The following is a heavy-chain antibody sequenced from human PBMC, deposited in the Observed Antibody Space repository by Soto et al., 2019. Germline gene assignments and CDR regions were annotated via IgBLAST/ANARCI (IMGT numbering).Heavy chain of an antibody. CDR1: GFTFSNYG. J-gene: IGHJ6*02. D-gene: IGHD3-3*01. V-gene: IGHV3-30*18. Sequence: GGSLRLSCAASGFTFSNYGMHWVRQAPGKGLEWVAFISDDGSNKYYADSMKGRFTMSRDNSKRTLYLQMSSLRVEDTAVYYCTKRRNVVRFLERSSGMEVWGQRTTVTVSS. CDR3: TKRRNVVRFLERSSGMEV. CDR2: ISDDGSNK.